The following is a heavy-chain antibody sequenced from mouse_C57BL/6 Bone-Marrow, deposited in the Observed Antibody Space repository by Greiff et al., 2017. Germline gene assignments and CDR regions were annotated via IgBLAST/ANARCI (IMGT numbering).Heavy chain of an antibody. D-gene: IGHD2-5*01. Sequence: EVKLQQSGPVLVKPGASVKMSCKASGYTFTDYYMNWVKQSHGKSLEWIGVINPYNGGTSYNQKFKGKATLTVDKSSSTAYMELNSLTSEDSAVYYCARGGIYSNYVDYWCQGTTLTVSS. CDR3: ARGGIYSNYVDY. CDR2: INPYNGGT. V-gene: IGHV1-19*01. J-gene: IGHJ2*01. CDR1: GYTFTDYY.